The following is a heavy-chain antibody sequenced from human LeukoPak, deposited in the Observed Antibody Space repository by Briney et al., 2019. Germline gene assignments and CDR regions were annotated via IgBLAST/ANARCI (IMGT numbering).Heavy chain of an antibody. CDR3: AKGDSSGWLASLDY. D-gene: IGHD6-19*01. Sequence: PGGSLRLSCAASGFTFSSYAMSWVRQAPGKGLEWVSAVRGSGGSTNYADSVKGRFTISRDNPKNTLYLQMNSLRAEDPAVYYCAKGDSSGWLASLDYWGQGTLVTVSS. CDR2: VRGSGGST. CDR1: GFTFSSYA. J-gene: IGHJ4*02. V-gene: IGHV3-23*01.